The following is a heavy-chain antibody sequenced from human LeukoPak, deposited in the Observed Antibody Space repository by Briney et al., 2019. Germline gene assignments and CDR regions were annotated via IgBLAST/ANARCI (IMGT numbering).Heavy chain of an antibody. CDR3: ARTDNLDY. V-gene: IGHV3-74*03. D-gene: IGHD2-15*01. CDR1: GFSFTTW. Sequence: GGSLRLSCAASGFSFTTWMHWVRQAPGKGLVWVARIRGDETIATYAESVKGRFTISRDNARNTLYLQMNSLRSEDTAVYYCARTDNLDYWGHGTPVTVSS. CDR2: IRGDETIA. J-gene: IGHJ4*01.